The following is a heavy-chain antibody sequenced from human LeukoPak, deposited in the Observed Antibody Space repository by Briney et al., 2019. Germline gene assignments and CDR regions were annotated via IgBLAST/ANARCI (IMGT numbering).Heavy chain of an antibody. J-gene: IGHJ4*02. V-gene: IGHV3-7*01. CDR2: IKQDGSEE. CDR3: ARGSSAGASLRHDY. D-gene: IGHD1-26*01. CDR1: GFTFSSYL. Sequence: PGGSLRLSCAASGFTFSSYLMSWVRQAPGKGLEWVANIKQDGSEENFVDSEKGRFTISRDNAKKSLYLQMNSLRAEDTAVYYCARGSSAGASLRHDYWGQGTLVTVSS.